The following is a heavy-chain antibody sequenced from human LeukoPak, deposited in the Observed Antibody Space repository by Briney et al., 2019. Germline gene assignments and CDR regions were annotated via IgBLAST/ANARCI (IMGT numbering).Heavy chain of an antibody. CDR2: TSDRGDYT. Sequence: RGGSLRLSCAASGFTFSSYSMNWVRQAPGKGLEWVSGTSDRGDYTYYADSVKGRFTISRDTSKNTLYLQMNSLRAEDTALYFCAKKAQYDGHYPLDYWGQGTLVTVSA. D-gene: IGHD4/OR15-4a*01. CDR3: AKKAQYDGHYPLDY. J-gene: IGHJ4*02. CDR1: GFTFSSYS. V-gene: IGHV3-23*01.